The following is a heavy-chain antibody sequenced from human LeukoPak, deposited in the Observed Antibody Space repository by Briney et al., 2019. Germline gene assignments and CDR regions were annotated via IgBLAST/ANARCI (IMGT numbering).Heavy chain of an antibody. CDR1: GGSFSGYY. CDR3: ARGRPLLWFGELLSRYYFDY. Sequence: SETLSLTCAVYGGSFSGYYWSWIRQPPGKGLEWIGEINHSGSTNYNPSLKSRVTISVDTSKNQSSLKLSSVTAADTAVYYCARGRPLLWFGELLSRYYFDYWGQGTLVTVSS. V-gene: IGHV4-34*01. J-gene: IGHJ4*02. D-gene: IGHD3-10*01. CDR2: INHSGST.